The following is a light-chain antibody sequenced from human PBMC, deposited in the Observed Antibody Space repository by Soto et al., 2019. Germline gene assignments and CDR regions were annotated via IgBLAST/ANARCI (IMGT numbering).Light chain of an antibody. CDR1: QDISNY. J-gene: IGKJ4*01. CDR3: QQYDNLPLT. V-gene: IGKV1-33*01. Sequence: DIQMTQSPSSLSASVGDRVTITCQASQDISNYLNWYQQKPGKAPKLLIYDASTLETGVPSRFSGSGSGTDFTFTISSLQPEDISTYYCQQYDNLPLTVGGGTKVDIK. CDR2: DAS.